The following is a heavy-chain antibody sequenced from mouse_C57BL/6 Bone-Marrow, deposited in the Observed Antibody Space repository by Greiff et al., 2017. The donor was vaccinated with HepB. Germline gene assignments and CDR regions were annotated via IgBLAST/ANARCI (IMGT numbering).Heavy chain of an antibody. CDR1: GFTFIVYF. CDR2: IDPDDVET. Sequence: VQLQPSGAELVKPGASVKLSCTASGFTFIVYFMHWVWQWTEPVLEWIVMIDPDDVETKYAPKFQGKATITADTSSNSAYLQLSSLTSEDTAVYYCAYDYGFDYWGQGTTLTVSS. CDR3: AYDYGFDY. J-gene: IGHJ2*01. D-gene: IGHD2-4*01. V-gene: IGHV14-2*01.